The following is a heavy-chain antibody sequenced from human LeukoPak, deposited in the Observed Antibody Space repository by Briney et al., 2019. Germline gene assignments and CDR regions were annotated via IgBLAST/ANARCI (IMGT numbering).Heavy chain of an antibody. J-gene: IGHJ6*04. Sequence: GESLKISCKSSGYSFTSYWIAWVRQMPGKGLEWMGIIYPGDSSTTYSPSFRGQVTISAGKSITTAYLQWSSLEASDTAIYYCARHVGPGMPVTTELSSYYYYHGMDVWGKGTTVTVSS. CDR2: IYPGDSST. V-gene: IGHV5-51*01. D-gene: IGHD4-17*01. CDR3: ARHVGPGMPVTTELSSYYYYHGMDV. CDR1: GYSFTSYW.